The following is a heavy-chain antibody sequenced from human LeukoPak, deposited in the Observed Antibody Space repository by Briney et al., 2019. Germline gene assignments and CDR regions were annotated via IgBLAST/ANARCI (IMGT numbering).Heavy chain of an antibody. CDR3: AALLWFGELPTFDY. V-gene: IGHV4-34*01. Sequence: SETLSLTCAVYGGSFSGYYWSWIRQPPGKGLEWIGEINHSGYTNYNPSLKSRVTMSVDTSKNQFSLKLSSVTAADTAVYYCAALLWFGELPTFDYWGQGTLVTVSS. CDR1: GGSFSGYY. D-gene: IGHD3-10*01. J-gene: IGHJ4*02. CDR2: INHSGYT.